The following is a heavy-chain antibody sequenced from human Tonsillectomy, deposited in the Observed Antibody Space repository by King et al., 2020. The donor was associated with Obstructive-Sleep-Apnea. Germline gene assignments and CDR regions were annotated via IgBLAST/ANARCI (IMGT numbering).Heavy chain of an antibody. CDR2: INPHSGDT. Sequence: QLVQSGAEVKKPGASVKVSCKASGYTFTAYLMHWVRQAPGQGLEWMGWINPHSGDTNFLQQFQGRVTMTRATSISTAYMELTRLRSGDTAVYYCATFASSSHFDYWGQGTLVTVSS. CDR1: GYTFTAYL. CDR3: ATFASSSHFDY. J-gene: IGHJ4*02. V-gene: IGHV1-2*02. D-gene: IGHD3-10*01.